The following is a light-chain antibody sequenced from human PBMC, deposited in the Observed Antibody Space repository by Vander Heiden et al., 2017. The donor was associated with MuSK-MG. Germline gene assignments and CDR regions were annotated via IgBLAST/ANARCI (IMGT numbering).Light chain of an antibody. CDR2: AAS. CDR3: QQYDSFPPT. Sequence: PSSLSASVGDRVTITGRASQGINSYLEWYQQKPGKAPKLLIYAASTLQRGVPSRFSGSGSGTEFTLTISSLQPEDIATYYCQQYDSFPPTFGGGTKVEIK. J-gene: IGKJ4*01. V-gene: IGKV1-9*01. CDR1: QGINSY.